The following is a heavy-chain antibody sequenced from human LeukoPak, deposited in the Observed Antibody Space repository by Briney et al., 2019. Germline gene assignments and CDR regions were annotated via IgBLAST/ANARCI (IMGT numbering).Heavy chain of an antibody. D-gene: IGHD3-10*01. Sequence: PGGSLRLSCAASGFTFSDYYMSWIRQAPGKGLEWLSYIKNGKTIYYADSVKGRFTISRDNAKKSVYLQMNSLRAEDTAVYYCATTGLLGDIPWGQGTLVTVSS. CDR2: IKNGKTI. CDR1: GFTFSDYY. J-gene: IGHJ5*02. CDR3: ATTGLLGDIP. V-gene: IGHV3-11*01.